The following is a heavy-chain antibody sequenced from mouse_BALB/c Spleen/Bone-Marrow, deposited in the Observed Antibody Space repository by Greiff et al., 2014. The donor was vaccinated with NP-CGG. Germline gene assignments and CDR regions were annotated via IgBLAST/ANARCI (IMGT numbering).Heavy chain of an antibody. Sequence: VQLQQSGAELVRPGASVTLSRKASGYTFTDYEMHWVKQTPVHGLEWIGAIDPETGGTAYNQKFKGKATLTADKSSSTAYMELRSLTSEDSAVYYCTRRTGDPYWGQGTLVTVSA. V-gene: IGHV1-15*01. CDR1: GYTFTDYE. D-gene: IGHD4-1*01. CDR3: TRRTGDPY. J-gene: IGHJ3*01. CDR2: IDPETGGT.